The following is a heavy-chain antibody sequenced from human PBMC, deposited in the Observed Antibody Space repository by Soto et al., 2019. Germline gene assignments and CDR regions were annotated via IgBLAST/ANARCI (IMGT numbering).Heavy chain of an antibody. CDR2: IKLDGSEK. CDR3: ARPWNSDYTTDAYDI. D-gene: IGHD3-3*01. CDR1: GFTFSNYW. Sequence: VQLLESGGGLVQPGGSLRLSCAASGFTFSNYWMTWVRQAPGKGLEWVANIKLDGSEKYYVDSVKGRFTISRDNAKSSLYLQMNSLRAEDTAVYYCARPWNSDYTTDAYDIWGQGTMVTVSS. J-gene: IGHJ3*02. V-gene: IGHV3-7*01.